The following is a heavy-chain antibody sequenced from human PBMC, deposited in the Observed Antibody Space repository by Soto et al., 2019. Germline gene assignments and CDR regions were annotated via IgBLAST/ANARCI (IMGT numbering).Heavy chain of an antibody. CDR1: GFTFTSSA. CDR3: AADHSSSQVKLHP. J-gene: IGHJ5*02. D-gene: IGHD6-13*01. Sequence: SVKVPCKASGFTFTSSAVQWVRQARGQRLEWIGWIVVGSGNTNYAQKFQERVTITRDMSTSTAYMELSSLRSEDTAVYYCAADHSSSQVKLHPCGHVTLVAVYS. V-gene: IGHV1-58*01. CDR2: IVVGSGNT.